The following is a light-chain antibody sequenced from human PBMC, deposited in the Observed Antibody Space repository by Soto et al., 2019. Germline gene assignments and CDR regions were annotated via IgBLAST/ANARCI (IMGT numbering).Light chain of an antibody. Sequence: DIPMTQSPSTLSASVGDRVIITCRASQSISSWLAWYQQKPGKAPKLLIYKASSLESGVPSRFSGSGSGTEFTLTISSLQPDDFATYYCQQYNSYSTFGQGTKLEI. CDR3: QQYNSYST. V-gene: IGKV1-5*03. CDR2: KAS. J-gene: IGKJ2*01. CDR1: QSISSW.